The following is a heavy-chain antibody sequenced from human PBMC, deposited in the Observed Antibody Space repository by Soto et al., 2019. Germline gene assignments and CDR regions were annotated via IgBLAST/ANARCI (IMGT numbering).Heavy chain of an antibody. CDR3: AAAIFYYGMDV. CDR1: GYTFTNYW. D-gene: IGHD2-15*01. CDR2: IYPGDSDT. V-gene: IGHV5-51*01. J-gene: IGHJ6*02. Sequence: PGESLKISCWGFGYTFTNYWIGWVRQMPGKGPEWMGIIYPGDSDTKYNPSFQGQVTVSADKSITTAFLQWSSLKASDNAIYYFAAAIFYYGMDVWGQGTTVTVSS.